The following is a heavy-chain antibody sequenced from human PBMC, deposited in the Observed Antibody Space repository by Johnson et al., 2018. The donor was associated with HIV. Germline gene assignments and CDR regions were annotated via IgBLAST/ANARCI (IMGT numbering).Heavy chain of an antibody. V-gene: IGHV3-66*01. D-gene: IGHD3-16*01. Sequence: MLLVESGGALVQPGGSLRLSCAASGFTVSSNYMNWVRQAPGKGLEWVSVIYSGDNTFHADSVKGRFIISRDNSKNTLYLQMNSLRAEDTAVYCCARAYTYGAFDLWGQGTLVTVSS. CDR3: ARAYTYGAFDL. CDR1: GFTVSSNY. CDR2: IYSGDNT. J-gene: IGHJ3*01.